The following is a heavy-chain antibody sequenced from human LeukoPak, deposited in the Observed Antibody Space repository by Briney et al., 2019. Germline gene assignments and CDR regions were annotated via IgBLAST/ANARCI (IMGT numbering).Heavy chain of an antibody. V-gene: IGHV4-59*08. D-gene: IGHD3-22*01. Sequence: SETLSLTCTVSGGSISSYYWSWLRQPPGKGLEWIGYIFSSGSTNYNPSLKSRVTISVDTYKNQFSLKVSSVTAADTAVYYCARHGSVSSGALVWGQGTLVTVSS. CDR1: GGSISSYY. CDR2: IFSSGST. CDR3: ARHGSVSSGALV. J-gene: IGHJ4*02.